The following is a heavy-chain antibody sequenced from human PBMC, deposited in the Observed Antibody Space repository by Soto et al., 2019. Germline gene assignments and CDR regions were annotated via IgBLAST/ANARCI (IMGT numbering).Heavy chain of an antibody. J-gene: IGHJ3*02. CDR1: GGSVTGGGFC. V-gene: IGHV4-31*03. Sequence: QVQLQESGPGLVKPSQTLSLTCTVSGGSVTGGGFCWSWIRQHPGEGLEFIGYMCYSGSTNYNPSLKSRVAISIDTSKNQCSLTLTFVTAADTAVYDGASRDYGYTFNIWGQGTMVTVSS. D-gene: IGHD4-17*01. CDR2: MCYSGST. CDR3: ASRDYGYTFNI.